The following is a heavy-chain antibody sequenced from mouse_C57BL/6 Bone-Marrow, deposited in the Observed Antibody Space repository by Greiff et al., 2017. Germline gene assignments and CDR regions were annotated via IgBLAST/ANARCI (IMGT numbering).Heavy chain of an antibody. CDR3: ARYYYDYFDY. CDR2: ISSGGSYT. J-gene: IGHJ2*01. D-gene: IGHD1-1*01. Sequence: DVMLVASGGDLVKPGGSLKLSCASSGFTFSSYGMSWVRQTPDKRLEWVATISSGGSYTYYPDSVKGRFTISRDNAKNTLYLQMSSLKSEDTAMYYCARYYYDYFDYWGQGTTLTVSS. V-gene: IGHV5-6*02. CDR1: GFTFSSYG.